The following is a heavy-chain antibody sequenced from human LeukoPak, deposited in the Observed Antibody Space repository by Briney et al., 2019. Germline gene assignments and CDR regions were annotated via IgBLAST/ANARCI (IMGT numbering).Heavy chain of an antibody. CDR3: ASYGRGPGSPSYVAAAANWFDP. D-gene: IGHD6-13*01. CDR1: GGSISSYY. J-gene: IGHJ5*02. V-gene: IGHV4-59*01. Sequence: SETLSLTCTVSGGSISSYYWSWIRQPPGKGLEWIGYIYYSGSTNYNPSLKSRVTISVDTSKNQFFLKLSSVTAADTAVYYCASYGRGPGSPSYVAAAANWFDPWGQGTLVTVSS. CDR2: IYYSGST.